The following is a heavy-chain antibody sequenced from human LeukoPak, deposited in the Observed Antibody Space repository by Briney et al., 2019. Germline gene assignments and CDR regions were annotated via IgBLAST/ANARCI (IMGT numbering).Heavy chain of an antibody. CDR1: GGSFSGYY. V-gene: IGHV4-34*01. CDR2: INHSGST. J-gene: IGHJ5*02. Sequence: SETLSLTCAVYGGSFSGYYWSWIRQPPGKGLEWIGEINHSGSTNYNPSLKSRVTISVDTSKNQCSLKLSSVTAADTAVYYCARVWGRADRVVVVPAAIRKARNNLFDPWGQGTLVTVSS. CDR3: ARVWGRADRVVVVPAAIRKARNNLFDP. D-gene: IGHD2-2*01.